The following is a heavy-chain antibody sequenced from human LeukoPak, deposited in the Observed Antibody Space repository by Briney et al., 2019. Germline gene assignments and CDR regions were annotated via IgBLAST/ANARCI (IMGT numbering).Heavy chain of an antibody. CDR2: IRWNSGSI. J-gene: IGHJ4*02. CDR3: AKDINYYGSESHATFDY. Sequence: PGGSLRLSCAASGFTFDDYAMHWVRQAPGKGLEWVSGIRWNSGSIGYADSVKGRFTISRDNAKNSLYLQMNSLRAEDTALYYCAKDINYYGSESHATFDYWGQGTLVTVSS. V-gene: IGHV3-9*01. CDR1: GFTFDDYA. D-gene: IGHD3-10*01.